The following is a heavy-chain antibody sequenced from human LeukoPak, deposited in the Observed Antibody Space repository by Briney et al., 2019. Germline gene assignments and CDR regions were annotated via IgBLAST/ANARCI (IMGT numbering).Heavy chain of an antibody. CDR1: GYTFTGYY. Sequence: ASVKVSCKASGYTFTGYYMHWVRQAPGQGLEWMGWINPNSGGTNYAQKFQGRVTITRDTSISTAYMELSRLGSDDTAVYYCAKGGRVATWWAVDYWGQGTLVTVSS. J-gene: IGHJ4*02. CDR2: INPNSGGT. V-gene: IGHV1-2*02. CDR3: AKGGRVATWWAVDY. D-gene: IGHD5-12*01.